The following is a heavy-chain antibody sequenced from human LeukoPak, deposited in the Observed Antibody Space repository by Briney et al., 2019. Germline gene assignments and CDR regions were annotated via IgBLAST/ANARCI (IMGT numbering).Heavy chain of an antibody. J-gene: IGHJ4*02. CDR2: ISSSGSTI. Sequence: GGSLRLSCAASGFTFSSYEMNWVRQAPGKGLEWVSYISSSGSTIYYADSVKGRFTISRDNAKNSLYLQMNSLRAEDTAVYYRARDGVRGWIDYWGQGTLVTVSS. CDR1: GFTFSSYE. D-gene: IGHD6-19*01. V-gene: IGHV3-48*03. CDR3: ARDGVRGWIDY.